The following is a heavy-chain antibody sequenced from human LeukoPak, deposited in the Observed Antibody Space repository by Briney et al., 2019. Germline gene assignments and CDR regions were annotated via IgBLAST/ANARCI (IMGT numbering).Heavy chain of an antibody. D-gene: IGHD2-21*01. CDR1: GGTFSSYA. V-gene: IGHV1-69*13. CDR2: IIPIFGTA. Sequence: PVKVTCKASGGTFSSYAISWVRQAPGQGLEWMGGIIPIFGTANYAQKFQGRVTITADESTSTAYMELSSLRSEDTAVYYCARELAYCGGDCYSGHYYYYYYMDVWGKGTTVTVSS. CDR3: ARELAYCGGDCYSGHYYYYYYMDV. J-gene: IGHJ6*03.